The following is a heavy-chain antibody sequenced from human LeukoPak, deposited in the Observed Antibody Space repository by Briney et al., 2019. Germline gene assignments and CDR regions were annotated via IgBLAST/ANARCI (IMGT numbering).Heavy chain of an antibody. CDR1: GFTFSNAW. CDR3: TTDYRAFFGVATIRDFDY. Sequence: PGGSLRLSCAASGFTFSNAWMSWVRQAPGKGLEWVGRIKSKTDGGTTDYAAPVKGRFTISRDDSKNTLYLQMNSLKTEDTAVYYCTTDYRAFFGVATIRDFDYWGQGTLVTVSS. J-gene: IGHJ4*02. CDR2: IKSKTDGGTT. V-gene: IGHV3-15*01. D-gene: IGHD5-12*01.